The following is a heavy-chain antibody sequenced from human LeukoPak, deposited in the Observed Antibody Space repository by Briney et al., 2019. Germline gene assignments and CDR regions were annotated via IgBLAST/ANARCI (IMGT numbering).Heavy chain of an antibody. CDR2: IRSKAYGGTT. CDR3: TSTYYYESSGYRLAPYYYYMDV. V-gene: IGHV3-49*04. CDR1: GFTIGDYA. Sequence: GGSLSLSCTASGFTIGDYAMSWVRQAPGKGLEWVGFIRSKAYGGTTEYAASVKGRFTISRDESKSIAYLQMNSLKTEDTAVYYRTSTYYYESSGYRLAPYYYYMDVWGKGTTVTVSS. D-gene: IGHD3-22*01. J-gene: IGHJ6*03.